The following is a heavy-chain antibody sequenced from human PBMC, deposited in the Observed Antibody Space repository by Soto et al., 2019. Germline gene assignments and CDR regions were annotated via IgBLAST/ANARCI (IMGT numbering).Heavy chain of an antibody. J-gene: IGHJ4*02. Sequence: GGSLRLSCAASGFTFSSYWMSWVRQAPGKGQEWVANIKQDGSEKYYVDSVKGRFTISRDNAKNSLYLQMNSLRAEDTAVYYCARMLDPVAAPVGFDYWGQGTLVTVSS. CDR1: GFTFSSYW. CDR2: IKQDGSEK. D-gene: IGHD6-13*01. V-gene: IGHV3-7*01. CDR3: ARMLDPVAAPVGFDY.